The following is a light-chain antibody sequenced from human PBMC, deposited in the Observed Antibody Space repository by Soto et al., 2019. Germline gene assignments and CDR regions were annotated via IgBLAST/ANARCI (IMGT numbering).Light chain of an antibody. Sequence: QAVVTQEPSFSVSPGRTVTLTCGLSSGSVSTSYYPSWYQQTPGQAPRTLIYSTNTRSSGVPDRFSGSILGNKAALTITGAQADDDSDYSCVLYMGSGIWVFGGGTKVTVL. CDR2: STN. CDR1: SGSVSTSYY. J-gene: IGLJ3*02. CDR3: VLYMGSGIWV. V-gene: IGLV8-61*01.